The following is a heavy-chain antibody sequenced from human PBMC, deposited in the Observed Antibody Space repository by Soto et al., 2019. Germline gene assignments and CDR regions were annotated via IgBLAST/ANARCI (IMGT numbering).Heavy chain of an antibody. D-gene: IGHD3-3*02. Sequence: PGGSLRLSCAASGFTFSSYAMHWVRQAPGKGLEWVAVISYDGSNKYYADSVKGRFTISRDNSKNTLYLQMNSLRAEDTAVYYCARDPPVTFLEWLYYFDYWGQGTLVTVSS. CDR1: GFTFSSYA. V-gene: IGHV3-30-3*01. J-gene: IGHJ4*02. CDR2: ISYDGSNK. CDR3: ARDPPVTFLEWLYYFDY.